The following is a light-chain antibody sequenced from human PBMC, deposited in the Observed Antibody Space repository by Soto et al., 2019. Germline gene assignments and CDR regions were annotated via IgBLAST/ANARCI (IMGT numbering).Light chain of an antibody. CDR1: QSFSSSY. V-gene: IGKV3-20*01. CDR2: GAS. J-gene: IGKJ2*01. Sequence: EIVWTQSPGTLSLSPRERATLSCRASQSFSSSYLAWYQQKPGQAPRLLIYGASSRATGIPDRFSGSGSGTDFTLTISRLEPEDFAVYYCQQYGSSPPYTFGQGTKLEIK. CDR3: QQYGSSPPYT.